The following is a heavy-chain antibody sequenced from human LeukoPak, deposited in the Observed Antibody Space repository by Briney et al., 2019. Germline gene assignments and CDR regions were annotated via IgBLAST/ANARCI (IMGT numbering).Heavy chain of an antibody. J-gene: IGHJ4*02. D-gene: IGHD2-2*01. Sequence: GGSLRLSCAASGFTLSCCGMHWVRQAPGKGLEWVAVISYDGSNKYYADSVKGRFTISRDNSKNTLYLQMNSLRAEDTAVYYCASRSTRRVPFDYWGQGTLVTVSS. CDR1: GFTLSCCG. CDR2: ISYDGSNK. V-gene: IGHV3-30*19. CDR3: ASRSTRRVPFDY.